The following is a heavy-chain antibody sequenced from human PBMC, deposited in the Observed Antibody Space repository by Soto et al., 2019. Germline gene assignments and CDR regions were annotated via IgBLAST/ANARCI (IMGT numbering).Heavy chain of an antibody. CDR3: ARGWSSEMVACDY. CDR2: IWYDGSKT. J-gene: IGHJ4*02. D-gene: IGHD1-26*01. V-gene: IGHV3-33*01. CDR1: AFTFRSYG. Sequence: QVQLVESGGGVVQPGRSLRLSCAASAFTFRSYGIHWVRQAPGKGLEWVAVIWYDGSKTYYADSVKGRFTISRDNSKNTLYLQMNSLRAEDTAVYYCARGWSSEMVACDYWGQGTQVTVSS.